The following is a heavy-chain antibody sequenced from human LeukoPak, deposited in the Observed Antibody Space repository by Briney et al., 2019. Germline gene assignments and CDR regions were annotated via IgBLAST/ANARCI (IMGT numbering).Heavy chain of an antibody. CDR2: IIPILGIA. D-gene: IGHD6-19*01. V-gene: IGHV1-69*04. J-gene: IGHJ4*02. CDR3: ARDSRYSSGWSVRPFDY. Sequence: SVKVSCKASGGTFSSYAISWVRQAPGQGLEWMGRIIPILGIANYAQKFQGRVTITADKSTSTAYTELSSLRSEDTAVYYCARDSRYSSGWSVRPFDYWGQGTLVTVSS. CDR1: GGTFSSYA.